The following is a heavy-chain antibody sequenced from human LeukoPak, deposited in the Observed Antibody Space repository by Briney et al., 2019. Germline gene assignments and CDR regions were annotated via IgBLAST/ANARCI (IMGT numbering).Heavy chain of an antibody. Sequence: GGSLRLSCAASRFTFSSYWMSWVRQAPGKGLEWVANIKQDGSEKYYVDSVKGRFTISRDNAKNSLYLQMNSLRAEDTAVYYCARDRGEWGQGTLVTVSS. V-gene: IGHV3-7*03. J-gene: IGHJ4*02. CDR2: IKQDGSEK. CDR1: RFTFSSYW. D-gene: IGHD3-10*01. CDR3: ARDRGE.